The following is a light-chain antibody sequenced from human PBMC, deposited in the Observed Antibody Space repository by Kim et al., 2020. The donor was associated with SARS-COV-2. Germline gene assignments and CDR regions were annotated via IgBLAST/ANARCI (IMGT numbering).Light chain of an antibody. Sequence: EFVLMQSPGTLSSSPGERATLSCRASQSVDSNYLAWYQQKPGQVPRLLIYGTSNRASGTPDRFSGSGSGTDFTLTINGLEPEDCAVYYCQQYGRSLWTFGQGTKVEIK. V-gene: IGKV3-20*01. CDR2: GTS. J-gene: IGKJ1*01. CDR3: QQYGRSLWT. CDR1: QSVDSNY.